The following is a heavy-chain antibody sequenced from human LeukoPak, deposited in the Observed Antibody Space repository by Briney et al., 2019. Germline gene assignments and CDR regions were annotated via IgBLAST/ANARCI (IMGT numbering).Heavy chain of an antibody. J-gene: IGHJ6*02. V-gene: IGHV1-46*01. Sequence: ASVKVSCKASGYNFISYYMHWVRQAPGQGLEWMGIINPSGGSTSYAQKFQDRVTMTRDTSTSTVNMELSSLKSEDTAVYYCAREDVVLVDAVRYYYYGMDVWGQGTTVTVSS. CDR2: INPSGGST. CDR3: AREDVVLVDAVRYYYYGMDV. D-gene: IGHD2-8*01. CDR1: GYNFISYY.